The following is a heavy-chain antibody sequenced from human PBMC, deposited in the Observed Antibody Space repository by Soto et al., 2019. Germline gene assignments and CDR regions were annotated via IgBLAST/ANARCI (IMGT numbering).Heavy chain of an antibody. CDR2: IYYSGST. J-gene: IGHJ6*02. CDR3: ARHFPNYYYYYGMEV. CDR1: GGSISSSSYY. Sequence: TPETLSLTCTVSGGSISSSSYYWGWIRQPPGKGLEWIGSIYYSGSTYYNPSLKSRVTISVDTSKNQFSLKLSSVTAADTAVYYCARHFPNYYYYYGMEVWGQGTTVTVS. V-gene: IGHV4-39*01.